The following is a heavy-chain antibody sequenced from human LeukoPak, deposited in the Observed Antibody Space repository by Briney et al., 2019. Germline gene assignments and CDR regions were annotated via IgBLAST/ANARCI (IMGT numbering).Heavy chain of an antibody. V-gene: IGHV3-23*01. J-gene: IGHJ4*02. D-gene: IGHD5-24*01. Sequence: GGSLRLSCAASGFTFSNYAMSWARQVPGKGLGWVSAISGSGGNTFYADSVKGRFTISRDNSKNTLYLQVNSLRAADTAIYYCAKVQEMDTILPPFHYWGQGTLVTVSS. CDR1: GFTFSNYA. CDR3: AKVQEMDTILPPFHY. CDR2: ISGSGGNT.